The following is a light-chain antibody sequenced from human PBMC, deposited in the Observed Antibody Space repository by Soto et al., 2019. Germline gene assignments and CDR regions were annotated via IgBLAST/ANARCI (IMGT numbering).Light chain of an antibody. CDR1: STDFVSYNR. J-gene: IGLJ1*01. V-gene: IGLV2-18*01. CDR2: EVS. Sequence: QSALTQPPSVSGSPGQSVTISCTGTSTDFVSYNRVSWYQQPPGTAPKLMIYEVSKRPSGVPDRFSGSKSGNTASLTISGIQAADEADYYGSLYTSENAYVFGTGAKLTVL. CDR3: SLYTSENAYV.